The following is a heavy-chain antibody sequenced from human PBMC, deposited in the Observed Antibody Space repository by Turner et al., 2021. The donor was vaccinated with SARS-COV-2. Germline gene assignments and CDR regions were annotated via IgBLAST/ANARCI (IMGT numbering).Heavy chain of an antibody. Sequence: QVQLQESGPGLGKPSETLSLTCTVSGGSISSYYWSWIRQPPGKGLEWIGYIYSSGSTNYNPSLKSRVTISVDTSKNQFSLKLSSVTAADTAVYYCASYYYDSSGYYYAFDYWGQGTLVTVSS. CDR3: ASYYYDSSGYYYAFDY. D-gene: IGHD3-22*01. CDR2: IYSSGST. CDR1: GGSISSYY. J-gene: IGHJ4*02. V-gene: IGHV4-59*01.